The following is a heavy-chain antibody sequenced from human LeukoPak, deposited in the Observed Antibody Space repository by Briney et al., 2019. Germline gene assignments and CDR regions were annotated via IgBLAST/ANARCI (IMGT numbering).Heavy chain of an antibody. V-gene: IGHV3-23*01. D-gene: IGHD1-26*01. CDR3: ATYIGAIGY. J-gene: IGHJ4*02. Sequence: PGGSLRPSCAASRFTFTNYVMSWARRAPGEGLEWVSFVSGSGDSTYYADSVTGRVTISRDNTKNTLYLQMDSLRVDDTAVYYCATYIGAIGYWGQGTLVTVSS. CDR1: RFTFTNYV. CDR2: VSGSGDST.